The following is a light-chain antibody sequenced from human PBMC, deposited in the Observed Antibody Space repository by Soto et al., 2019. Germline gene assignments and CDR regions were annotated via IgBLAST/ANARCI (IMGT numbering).Light chain of an antibody. CDR2: ATS. J-gene: IGKJ4*01. CDR1: QTISSY. V-gene: IGKV1-39*01. Sequence: DIQMTQSPSSLSASVGDRVTITCRASQTISSYLNWYQQRPGKAPKLLIYATSSLQSGVPSRFSGSGSGTDFTLTISSQQPQDFATYYCQHSYSTPLTFGGGTKVEI. CDR3: QHSYSTPLT.